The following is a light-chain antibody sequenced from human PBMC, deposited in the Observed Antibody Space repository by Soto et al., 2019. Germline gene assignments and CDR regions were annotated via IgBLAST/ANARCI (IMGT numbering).Light chain of an antibody. Sequence: QSVLTQPASASGSPGQSITISCTGTSSDVGSYNLVSWYQQHPGTAPKLMIYEDIKRASGVSNRFSGSTSGITASLTISVLQAEDEADYYCCSYAGSTTWVFGGGTKVTVL. CDR1: SSDVGSYNL. CDR3: CSYAGSTTWV. J-gene: IGLJ3*02. V-gene: IGLV2-23*01. CDR2: EDI.